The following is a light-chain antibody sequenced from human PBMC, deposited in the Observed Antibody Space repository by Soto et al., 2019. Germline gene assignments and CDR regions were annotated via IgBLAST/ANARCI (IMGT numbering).Light chain of an antibody. V-gene: IGKV3-20*01. CDR1: QSVSSSY. CDR3: QQYGSSSFT. CDR2: GAS. J-gene: IGKJ3*01. Sequence: EIVLTQSPGTLSLSPGERATLSCWASQSVSSSYLAWYQQKPGQAPRLLIYGASSRATGIPDRFSGSGSGTDFTLTISRLEPEDFAVYYCQQYGSSSFTFGPGTKVDIK.